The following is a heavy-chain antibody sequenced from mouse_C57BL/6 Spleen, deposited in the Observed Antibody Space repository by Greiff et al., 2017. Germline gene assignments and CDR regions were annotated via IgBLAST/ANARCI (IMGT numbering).Heavy chain of an antibody. J-gene: IGHJ1*03. D-gene: IGHD2-3*01. CDR1: GFTFSDYY. CDR3: ARQEGYYVGYFDV. CDR2: ISNGGGST. Sequence: EVHLVESGGGLVQPGGSLKLSCAASGFTFSDYYMYWVRQTPEKRLEWVAYISNGGGSTYYPDTVKGRFTISRDNAQNTLYLQMSRLKSEDTAMYNCARQEGYYVGYFDVWGTGTTVTVSS. V-gene: IGHV5-12*01.